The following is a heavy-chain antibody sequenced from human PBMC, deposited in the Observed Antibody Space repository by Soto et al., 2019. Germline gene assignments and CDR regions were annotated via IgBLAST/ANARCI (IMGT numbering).Heavy chain of an antibody. V-gene: IGHV4-39*01. D-gene: IGHD3-22*01. Sequence: SETLSLTCTVSGGSISRSTYYWGWLRQPPGKGLEWIGSIYSSGSTYYHPSLKSRVTISVDTSKNQFFLRLSSVTAADTAVYYCATPVTSGYQALEVWGQGTMVTVSS. CDR3: ATPVTSGYQALEV. CDR1: GGSISRSTYY. J-gene: IGHJ3*01. CDR2: IYSSGST.